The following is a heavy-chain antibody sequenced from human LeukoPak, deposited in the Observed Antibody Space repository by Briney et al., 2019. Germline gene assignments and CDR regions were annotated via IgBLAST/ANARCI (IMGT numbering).Heavy chain of an antibody. J-gene: IGHJ4*02. D-gene: IGHD6-19*01. Sequence: GGSLRLSCAASGFSFSSYSMNWVRQAPGKGLEWVSYISSSSRTIYYADSVKGRFTISRDNAKNSLYLQMNSLRAEDTAVYYCIVLAVAGTLGFDYWGQGTLVAVSS. CDR3: IVLAVAGTLGFDY. CDR1: GFSFSSYS. CDR2: ISSSSRTI. V-gene: IGHV3-48*01.